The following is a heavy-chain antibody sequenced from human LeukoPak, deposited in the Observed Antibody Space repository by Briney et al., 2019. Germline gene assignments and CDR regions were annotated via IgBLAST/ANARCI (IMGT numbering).Heavy chain of an antibody. D-gene: IGHD2-15*01. CDR2: IRQDGTEK. V-gene: IGHV3-7*01. CDR3: AAGTGYLIEK. CDR1: GFSFGSNW. Sequence: PGGSLRLSCAASGFSFGSNWMNWVRQSPGKGLEWVANIRQDGTEKNYVDSVKGRFIISRDNAKNSLYLQMNSLRAEGTAVYYCAAGTGYLIEKWGQGTLVAVSS. J-gene: IGHJ4*02.